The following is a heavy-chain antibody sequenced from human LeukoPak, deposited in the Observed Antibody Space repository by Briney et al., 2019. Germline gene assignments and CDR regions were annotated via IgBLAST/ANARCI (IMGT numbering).Heavy chain of an antibody. Sequence: PGGSLRLSCAASGFTFSSYSMNWVRQAPGKGLEWVSSISSSSSYIYYADSVKGRFTISRDNAKNSLYLQMNSLRAEDTAVYYCAMYRGAIGGSYPPGYFDYWGQGTLVTVTS. V-gene: IGHV3-21*01. CDR2: ISSSSSYI. CDR3: AMYRGAIGGSYPPGYFDY. CDR1: GFTFSSYS. J-gene: IGHJ4*02. D-gene: IGHD1-26*01.